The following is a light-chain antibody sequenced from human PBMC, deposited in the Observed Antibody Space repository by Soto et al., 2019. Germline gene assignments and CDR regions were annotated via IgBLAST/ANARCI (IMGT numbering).Light chain of an antibody. CDR2: DSS. V-gene: IGKV3-20*01. CDR1: QSLSSNF. Sequence: EIVLTQAPATLSLSPAARASLPCRDSQSLSSNFLAWYQQKPGQPPRLLIYDSSTRATGFPDRFSGSGSGTDFTLTIIRLEPEDFAVYYCQQYDISPWTFGQGTKVDIK. CDR3: QQYDISPWT. J-gene: IGKJ1*01.